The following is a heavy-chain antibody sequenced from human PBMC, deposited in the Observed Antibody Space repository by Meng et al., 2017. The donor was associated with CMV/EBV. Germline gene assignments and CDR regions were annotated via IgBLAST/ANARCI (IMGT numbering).Heavy chain of an antibody. CDR1: GFTFSSYA. D-gene: IGHD2-2*02. Sequence: GGSLRLSCAASGFTFSSYAMHWVRQAPGKGLEWVAVISNDGSNKYYADSVKGRFTISRDNSKNTLYLQMNSLRAEDTAVYYCARDLRYCSSTSCYTIHYYYGMDVWGQGTTVTVSS. CDR2: ISNDGSNK. CDR3: ARDLRYCSSTSCYTIHYYYGMDV. V-gene: IGHV3-30*04. J-gene: IGHJ6*02.